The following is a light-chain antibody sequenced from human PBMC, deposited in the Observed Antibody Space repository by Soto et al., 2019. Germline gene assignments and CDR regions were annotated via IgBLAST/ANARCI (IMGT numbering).Light chain of an antibody. CDR2: DVS. CDR3: FSYITSSTAV. V-gene: IGLV2-14*01. CDR1: SSDVGAYNY. J-gene: IGLJ7*01. Sequence: QSALTQPASVSGSPGQSITISCTGTSSDVGAYNYVSWYQQHPGKAPKVLIFDVSNRPSGVSNRFSGSKSANTASLTISGLQAEDEADYFCFSYITSSTAVFGGGTQLTVL.